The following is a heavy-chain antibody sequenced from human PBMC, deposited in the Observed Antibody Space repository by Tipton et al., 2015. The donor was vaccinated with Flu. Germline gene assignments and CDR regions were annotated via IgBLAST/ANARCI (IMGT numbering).Heavy chain of an antibody. CDR3: ARSHCGGGGCPHLYYFHS. CDR2: LRSRAYGGTT. Sequence: SLRLSCTGFGFTFGDYAMSWVRQAPGKGLEWVGFLRSRAYGGTTDYTASVKGRFTISRDDSSSTAYLQMNSLKTEDTAMYYCARSHCGGGGCPHLYYFHSWGQGTLVTVSS. D-gene: IGHD2-15*01. CDR1: GFTFGDYA. V-gene: IGHV3-49*04. J-gene: IGHJ4*02.